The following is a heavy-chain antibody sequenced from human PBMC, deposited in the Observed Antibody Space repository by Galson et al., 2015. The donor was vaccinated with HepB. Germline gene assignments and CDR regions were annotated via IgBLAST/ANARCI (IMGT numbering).Heavy chain of an antibody. CDR3: ASLLGWLPTRGYAFDI. J-gene: IGHJ3*02. Sequence: SLRLSCAASGFTFSSYWMHWVRQAPGKGLVWVSRINSDGSSTSYADSVKGRFTISRDNAKNTLYLQMNSLRAEDTAVYYCASLLGWLPTRGYAFDIWGQGTMVTVSS. D-gene: IGHD3-10*01. V-gene: IGHV3-74*01. CDR2: INSDGSST. CDR1: GFTFSSYW.